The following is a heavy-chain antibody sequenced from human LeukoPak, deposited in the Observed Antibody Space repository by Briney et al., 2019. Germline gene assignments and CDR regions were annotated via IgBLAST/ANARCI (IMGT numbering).Heavy chain of an antibody. CDR3: ARSGGKSMTHRGHGIDY. Sequence: GRSLRLSCAASGFTFSSYTMHWVRQATGKGLEWVAVISYDGSNKYYAGSVKGRFTISRDNSKNTLYLQMNSLRAEDTAVYYCARSGGKSMTHRGHGIDYWGQGTLVSVSS. V-gene: IGHV3-30-3*01. J-gene: IGHJ4*02. CDR1: GFTFSSYT. CDR2: ISYDGSNK. D-gene: IGHD3-10*01.